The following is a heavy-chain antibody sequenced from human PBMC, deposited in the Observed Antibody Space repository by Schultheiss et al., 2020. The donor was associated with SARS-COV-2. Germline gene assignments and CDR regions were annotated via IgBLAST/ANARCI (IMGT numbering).Heavy chain of an antibody. Sequence: SETLSLTCTVSGGSISSYYWSWIRQPAGKGLEWIGRIYTSGSTNYNPSLKSRVTMSVDTSKNQFSLKLSSVTAADTAVYYCARAIKSPTVDIVVVPAAIGFDYWGQGTLVTVSS. J-gene: IGHJ4*02. CDR2: IYTSGST. CDR1: GGSISSYY. CDR3: ARAIKSPTVDIVVVPAAIGFDY. D-gene: IGHD2-2*02. V-gene: IGHV4-4*07.